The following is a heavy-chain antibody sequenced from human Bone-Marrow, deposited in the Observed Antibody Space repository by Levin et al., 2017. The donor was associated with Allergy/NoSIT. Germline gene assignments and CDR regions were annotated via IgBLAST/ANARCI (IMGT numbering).Heavy chain of an antibody. J-gene: IGHJ4*02. Sequence: SQTLSLTCTVSGGSISSYYWTWIRQPPGKGLEWIGYIHYSGSTNYNPSLKSRVSISIDTSKNQFSLTLSSVTAADTALYYCSGGNWNYDIGAPGEGDYWGQGTLVTVSS. CDR3: SGGNWNYDIGAPGEGDY. CDR2: IHYSGST. CDR1: GGSISSYY. D-gene: IGHD1-7*01. V-gene: IGHV4-59*01.